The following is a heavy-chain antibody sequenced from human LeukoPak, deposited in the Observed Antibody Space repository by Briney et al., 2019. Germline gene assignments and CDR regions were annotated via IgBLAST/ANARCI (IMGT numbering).Heavy chain of an antibody. J-gene: IGHJ3*02. V-gene: IGHV3-23*01. CDR1: GFTFSSYA. Sequence: PGGSLRLSCAASGFTFSSYAMSWVRQAPGKGLEWVSSISGSGGDTYYADSVKGRFTISRDNSKNTLYLQMNSLRAEDTAVYYCAREWDIVVVPAARAFDIWGQGTMVTVSS. D-gene: IGHD2-2*01. CDR2: ISGSGGDT. CDR3: AREWDIVVVPAARAFDI.